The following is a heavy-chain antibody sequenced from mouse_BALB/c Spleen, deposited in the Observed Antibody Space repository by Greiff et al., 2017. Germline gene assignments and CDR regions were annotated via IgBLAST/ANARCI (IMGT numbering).Heavy chain of an antibody. Sequence: QVQLQQSGAELVRPGSSVKISCKASGYAFSSYWMNWVKQRPGQGLEWIGQIYPGDGDTNYNGKFKGKATLTADKSSSTAYMQLSSLTSEDSAVYFCARSVSYYGNYGGFAYWGQGTLVTVSA. CDR2: IYPGDGDT. V-gene: IGHV1-80*01. CDR1: GYAFSSYW. J-gene: IGHJ3*01. CDR3: ARSVSYYGNYGGFAY. D-gene: IGHD2-10*01.